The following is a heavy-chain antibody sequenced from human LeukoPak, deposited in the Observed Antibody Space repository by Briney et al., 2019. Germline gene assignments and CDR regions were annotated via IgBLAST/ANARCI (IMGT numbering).Heavy chain of an antibody. V-gene: IGHV4-39*07. D-gene: IGHD6-6*01. CDR3: ARTEYSRALDY. CDR2: INHSGST. Sequence: SETLSLTCTVSGGSISSSSYYWSWIRQPPGKGLEWIGEINHSGSTNYNPSLKGRVTISVDTSKNQFSLKLSSVTAADTAVYYCARTEYSRALDYWGQGTLVTVSS. CDR1: GGSISSSSYY. J-gene: IGHJ4*02.